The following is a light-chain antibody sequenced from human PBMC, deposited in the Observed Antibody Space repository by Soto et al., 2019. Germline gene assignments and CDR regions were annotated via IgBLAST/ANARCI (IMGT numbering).Light chain of an antibody. CDR1: QSVSSY. J-gene: IGKJ2*01. CDR3: QQYSTWPPRYT. V-gene: IGKV3-15*01. CDR2: RAS. Sequence: EIVMTQSPATLSVPPGGRATLSCRASQSVSSYLAWYQQRPGQPPRLLIYRASTRATGIPARFIGSGSGTEFSITISSLQSEDLAVYYCQQYSTWPPRYTFGQGTKLEI.